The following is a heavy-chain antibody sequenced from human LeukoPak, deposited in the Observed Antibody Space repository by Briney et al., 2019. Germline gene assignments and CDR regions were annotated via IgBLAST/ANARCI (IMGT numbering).Heavy chain of an antibody. CDR3: ARVAGEASGYHPFDI. Sequence: GGSLRLSCAASGFIIFKSWMTWVRQAPGKGVEWVAIIKQDASETYYLDSVKGRFTISRDNAKNSIYLHMTRLRVEDTAVYYCARVAGEASGYHPFDIWGQGTMVTASS. V-gene: IGHV3-7*01. CDR1: GFIIFKSW. D-gene: IGHD3-22*01. CDR2: IKQDASET. J-gene: IGHJ3*02.